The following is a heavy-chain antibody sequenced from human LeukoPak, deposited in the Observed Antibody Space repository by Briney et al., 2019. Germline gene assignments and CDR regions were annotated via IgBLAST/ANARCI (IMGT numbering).Heavy chain of an antibody. CDR1: GFTFGSFA. D-gene: IGHD5-18*01. Sequence: GGSLRLSCEASGFTFGSFAMYWVRQAPGKGLEWIAGIFGSGGSPHYAGSVKGRFTISRDNSKNTVYLQINSLRAEDTAVYYCGKTTAGYSSGQKPAWPVDYWGQGTLVTVSS. CDR3: GKTTAGYSSGQKPAWPVDY. CDR2: IFGSGGSP. V-gene: IGHV3-23*01. J-gene: IGHJ4*02.